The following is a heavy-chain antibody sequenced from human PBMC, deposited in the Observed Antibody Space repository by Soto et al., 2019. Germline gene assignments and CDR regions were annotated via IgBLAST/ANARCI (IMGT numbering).Heavy chain of an antibody. D-gene: IGHD3-3*01. V-gene: IGHV4-59*13. CDR1: GDSMSPFY. CDR2: IYYSGNT. CDR3: ARVVYDYWSGYYAGSGLDV. Sequence: QVPLQESGPGLVKPSETLSLTCTVSGDSMSPFYWNWIRQSPGTGLEWIGYIYYSGNTNYNPSLKSRVAISVDTSKNQFYLKLRSVTAADTAVYYCARVVYDYWSGYYAGSGLDVWGQGTTVTVSS. J-gene: IGHJ6*02.